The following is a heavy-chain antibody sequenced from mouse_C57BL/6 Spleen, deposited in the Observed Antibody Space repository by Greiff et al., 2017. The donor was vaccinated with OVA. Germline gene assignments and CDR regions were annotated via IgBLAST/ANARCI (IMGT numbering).Heavy chain of an antibody. D-gene: IGHD2-3*01. J-gene: IGHJ2*01. Sequence: QVQLQQSGTELVKPGASVKLSCKASGYTFTSYWMHWVKQRPGQGLEWIGNINPSNGGTNYNEKFKSKATLTVDKSSSTAYMQLSSLTSEDSAVYCCAREEGYYDGYVGGWGKGTTLTVAS. CDR3: AREEGYYDGYVGG. CDR1: GYTFTSYW. V-gene: IGHV1-53*01. CDR2: INPSNGGT.